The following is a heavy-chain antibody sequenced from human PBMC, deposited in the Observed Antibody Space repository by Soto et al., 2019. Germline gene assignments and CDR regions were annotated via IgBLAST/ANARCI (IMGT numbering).Heavy chain of an antibody. V-gene: IGHV1-18*04. CDR3: ARSELERGEAGYYGMAV. CDR2: ISSYNSYNGDT. J-gene: IGHJ6*02. D-gene: IGHD1-1*01. CDR1: GYTFSNYA. Sequence: QVQLVQSGADLKKPGASVQVSCKTSGYTFSNYAINWVRQAPGQGLEWMGWISSYNSYNGDTKYARMLQDRLTMTIVTSTATAYMELSSLRSDDTAVYYCARSELERGEAGYYGMAVSGQGTTVTVSS.